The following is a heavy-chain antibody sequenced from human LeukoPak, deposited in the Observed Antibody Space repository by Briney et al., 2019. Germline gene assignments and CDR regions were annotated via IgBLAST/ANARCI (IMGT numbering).Heavy chain of an antibody. CDR3: AGSIAAAGDYFDY. D-gene: IGHD6-13*01. CDR1: GGSISSGSYY. CDR2: IYTSGST. J-gene: IGHJ4*02. Sequence: SETLSLTCTVSGGSISSGSYYWSWIRQPAGKGLEWIGRIYTSGSTNYNPSLKSRVTISVDTSKNQFSLKLSSVTAADTAVYYCAGSIAAAGDYFDYWGQGTLVTVSS. V-gene: IGHV4-61*02.